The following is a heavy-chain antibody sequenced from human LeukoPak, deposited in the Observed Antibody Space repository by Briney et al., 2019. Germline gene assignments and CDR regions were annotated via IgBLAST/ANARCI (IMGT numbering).Heavy chain of an antibody. V-gene: IGHV3-53*01. CDR3: ARGSPGGLRFLEWSGYCFDY. CDR2: IYSGGST. Sequence: PGGSLRLPCAASGFTVSSNYMSWVRQAPGKGLEWVSVIYSGGSTYYADSVKGRFTISRDNSKNTLYLQMNSLRAEDTAVYYCARGSPGGLRFLEWSGYCFDYWGQGTLVTVSS. CDR1: GFTVSSNY. J-gene: IGHJ4*02. D-gene: IGHD3-3*01.